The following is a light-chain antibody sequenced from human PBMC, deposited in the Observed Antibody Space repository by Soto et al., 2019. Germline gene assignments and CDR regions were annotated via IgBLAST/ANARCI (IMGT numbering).Light chain of an antibody. CDR3: QSYDSSLSAYV. CDR1: SSNIGAGYD. J-gene: IGLJ1*01. V-gene: IGLV1-40*01. Sequence: QSVLTQPPSVSGAPGQRVTISCTGSSSNIGAGYDLHWYQQLPGTAPKLLIYGNTNRPSGVPDRFSGSKSGTPASLAITGLQAEDEADYYCQSYDSSLSAYVFGTGTKVTVL. CDR2: GNT.